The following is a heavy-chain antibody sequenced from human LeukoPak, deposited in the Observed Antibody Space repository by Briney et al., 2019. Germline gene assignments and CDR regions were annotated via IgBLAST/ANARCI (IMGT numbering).Heavy chain of an antibody. D-gene: IGHD3-22*01. CDR1: GFTFSSYE. CDR2: ISSSGSTI. CDR3: AREPHDSSGYNEDY. V-gene: IGHV3-48*03. Sequence: PGGSLELSSAASGFTFSSYEMNWVRQAPGKGLEWVSYISSSGSTIYYADSVKGRFTISRDNAKNSLYLQMNSLKAEDTAVYYCAREPHDSSGYNEDYWGEGSLATVSS. J-gene: IGHJ4*02.